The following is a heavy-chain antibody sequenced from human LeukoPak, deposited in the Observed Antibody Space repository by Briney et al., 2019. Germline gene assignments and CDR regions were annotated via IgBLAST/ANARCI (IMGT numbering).Heavy chain of an antibody. J-gene: IGHJ4*02. V-gene: IGHV3-9*01. CDR1: GFTFDDYA. CDR3: AKGSTLEGGLDY. CDR2: ISWNSGSI. D-gene: IGHD3-16*01. Sequence: GGSLRLSCAASGFTFDDYAMHWVRQAPGKGLEWVSGISWNSGSIGYADSVKGRFTISRDNAKNSLYLQMNSLRAEDTALYYCAKGSTLEGGLDYWGQGTLVTVSS.